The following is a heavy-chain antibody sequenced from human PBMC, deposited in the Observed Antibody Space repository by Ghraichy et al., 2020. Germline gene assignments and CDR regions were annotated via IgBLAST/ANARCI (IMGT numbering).Heavy chain of an antibody. Sequence: GEIYPGGSTNYNPSLERRVTISVDASRKQFSLSLFSVTAADTAIYYCASGRYCGVGSCYPRPYYFDSWGQGTLVTV. D-gene: IGHD2-15*01. V-gene: IGHV4-34*01. CDR3: ASGRYCGVGSCYPRPYYFDS. J-gene: IGHJ4*02. CDR2: IYPGGST.